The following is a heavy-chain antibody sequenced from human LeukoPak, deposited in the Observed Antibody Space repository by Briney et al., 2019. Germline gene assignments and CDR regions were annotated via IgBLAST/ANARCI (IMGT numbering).Heavy chain of an antibody. V-gene: IGHV1-46*01. CDR1: GYTFTSYY. Sequence: ASVKVSCKASGYTFTSYYMHWVRQAPGQGLEWMGIINPSGGSTSYAQKFQGRVTMTRDTSTSTVYMELSSLRSEDTAVYYCAREKVGRYYYYYGMDVWGQGTTVTVSS. J-gene: IGHJ6*02. CDR3: AREKVGRYYYYYGMDV. D-gene: IGHD1-26*01. CDR2: INPSGGST.